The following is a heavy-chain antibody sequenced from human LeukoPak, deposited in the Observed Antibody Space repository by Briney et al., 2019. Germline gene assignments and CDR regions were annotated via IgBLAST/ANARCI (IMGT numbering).Heavy chain of an antibody. CDR3: ARSNSYGYAYYYYYMDV. V-gene: IGHV4-59*01. D-gene: IGHD5-18*01. Sequence: PSETLSLTCTVSGGSISSYYWSWLRQLPGKGLEWLGYIYYSGSTNYNPSLKSRVTISVDTSKNQFSLKLSSVTAADTAVYYCARSNSYGYAYYYYYMDVWGKGTTVTVSS. J-gene: IGHJ6*03. CDR1: GGSISSYY. CDR2: IYYSGST.